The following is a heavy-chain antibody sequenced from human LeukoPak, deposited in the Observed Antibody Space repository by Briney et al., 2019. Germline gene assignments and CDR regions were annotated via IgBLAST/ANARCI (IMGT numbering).Heavy chain of an antibody. D-gene: IGHD4-17*01. J-gene: IGHJ4*02. CDR1: GVTVRGYW. V-gene: IGHV3-74*01. CDR2: INSDGSST. CDR3: ARDPKYGDLDY. Sequence: GRSLRLSCAALGVTVRGYWMNWVRQAPGKGLVWVARINSDGSSTSHADSVKGRFTISRDNAKNTLYLQMNSLRVDDTAVYYCARDPKYGDLDYWGQGTLVTVSS.